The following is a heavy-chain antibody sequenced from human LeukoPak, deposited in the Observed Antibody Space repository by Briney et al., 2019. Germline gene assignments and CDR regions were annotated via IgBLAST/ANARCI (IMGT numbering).Heavy chain of an antibody. CDR2: ISGSGGST. CDR3: AKGYCSGGSCYAVFDY. CDR1: GFTFSSYA. Sequence: GGSLRLSCAASGFTFSSYAMSWVRQAPGKGLEWVSAISGSGGSTYYADSVKGRFTISRDKSKNTLYLQMNSLRAEDTAVYYCAKGYCSGGSCYAVFDYWGQGTLVTVSS. J-gene: IGHJ4*02. V-gene: IGHV3-23*01. D-gene: IGHD2-15*01.